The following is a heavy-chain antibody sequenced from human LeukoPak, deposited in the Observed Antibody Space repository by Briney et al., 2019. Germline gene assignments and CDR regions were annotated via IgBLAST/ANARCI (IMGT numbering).Heavy chain of an antibody. CDR2: IWYDGSNK. D-gene: IGHD3-16*02. Sequence: GGSLRLSCAASGFTFRSYGMHWVRQAPGKGLEWVAVIWYDGSNKYYADSVKGRFTISRDNSKNTLYLQMNSLRAEDTAVYYCAKKNYDYVWGSYHPDNDAFDIWGQGTMVTLSS. J-gene: IGHJ3*02. CDR1: GFTFRSYG. V-gene: IGHV3-33*06. CDR3: AKKNYDYVWGSYHPDNDAFDI.